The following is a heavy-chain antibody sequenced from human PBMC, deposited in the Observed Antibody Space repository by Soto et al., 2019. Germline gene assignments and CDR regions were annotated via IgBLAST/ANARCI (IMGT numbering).Heavy chain of an antibody. CDR2: ICHSGST. CDR3: ARQRSGWYVY. Sequence: QVQLQESGPGLVKPSGTLSLICAVSGGSISSSNWWSWVRQPPGKGLEWIGEICHSGSTNYNPSLRSRVTLSVDKSKNRCSLKLSSVTAADTAVYYCARQRSGWYVYWGQGTLVTVSS. D-gene: IGHD6-19*01. CDR1: GGSISSSNW. J-gene: IGHJ4*02. V-gene: IGHV4-4*02.